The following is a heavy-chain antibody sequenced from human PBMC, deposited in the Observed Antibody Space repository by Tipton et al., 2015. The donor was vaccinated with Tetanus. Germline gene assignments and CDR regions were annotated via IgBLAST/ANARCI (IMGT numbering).Heavy chain of an antibody. CDR2: ISGSRLTP. Sequence: SLRLSCAASGFTFKSYTMNWLRQAPGNGLEWVAAISGSRLTPYYADSLKGRFTISRGNSKNTLSLQLNSLRADDTAIYYCAKEALGVLNLWGKGTTVIVSS. V-gene: IGHV3-23*01. CDR1: GFTFKSYT. J-gene: IGHJ6*04. D-gene: IGHD1-14*01. CDR3: AKEALGVLNL.